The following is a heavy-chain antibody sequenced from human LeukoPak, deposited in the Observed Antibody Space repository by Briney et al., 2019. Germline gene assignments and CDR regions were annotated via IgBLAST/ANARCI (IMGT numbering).Heavy chain of an antibody. CDR2: TYYRSKWYN. CDR1: GDSVSSNSAA. J-gene: IGHJ4*02. D-gene: IGHD3-10*01. V-gene: IGHV6-1*01. CDR3: ARDRDSGSGSSPY. Sequence: SQTLSLTCAISGDSVSSNSAAWNWIRQSPSRGLEWLGRTYYRSKWYNDYAVSVKSRITINPDTSKNQFSLQLSSVTAADTAVYYCARDRDSGSGSSPYWGQGTLVTVSS.